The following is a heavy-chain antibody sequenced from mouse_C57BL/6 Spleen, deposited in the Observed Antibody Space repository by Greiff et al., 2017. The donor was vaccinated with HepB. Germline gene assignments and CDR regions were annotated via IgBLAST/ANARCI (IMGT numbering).Heavy chain of an antibody. CDR3: ARRTTVVATDY. Sequence: VQLQQSGAELVRPGTSVKVSCKASGYAFPNYLIEWVKQRPGQGLEWIGVINPGSGGTNYNEKFKGKATLTADKSSSTAYMQLSSLTSEDSAVYFCARRTTVVATDYWGQGTTLTVSS. D-gene: IGHD1-1*01. J-gene: IGHJ2*01. CDR2: INPGSGGT. V-gene: IGHV1-54*01. CDR1: GYAFPNYL.